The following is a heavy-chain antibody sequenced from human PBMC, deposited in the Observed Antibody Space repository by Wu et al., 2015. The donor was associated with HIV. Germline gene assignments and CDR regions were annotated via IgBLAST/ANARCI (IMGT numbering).Heavy chain of an antibody. CDR1: GYTFTGYY. CDR2: INPNSGGT. CDR3: ARDEADYYDSSGPPCC. Sequence: QVQLVQSGAEVKKPGASVKVSCKASGYTFTGYYMHWVRQAPGQGLEWMGWINPNSGGTNYAQKFQGRVTMTRDTSISTAYMELSRLRSDDTAVYYCARDEADYYDSSGPPCCWGQGTLVTVSS. J-gene: IGHJ4*02. D-gene: IGHD3-22*01. V-gene: IGHV1-2*02.